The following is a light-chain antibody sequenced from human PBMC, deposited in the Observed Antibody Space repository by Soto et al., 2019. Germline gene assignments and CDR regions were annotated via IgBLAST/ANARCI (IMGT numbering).Light chain of an antibody. J-gene: IGKJ5*01. CDR3: KQRSNWPPIT. CDR1: QSVSSY. CDR2: DAS. V-gene: IGKV3-11*01. Sequence: EIVLTQSPATLSLSPGERATLSCRASQSVSSYLAWYQQKPGQAPRRLIYDASNRATGSPARFSGSGSGTGFTLTIISLAAEEFEVYYCKQRSNWPPITFGQGTRLEIK.